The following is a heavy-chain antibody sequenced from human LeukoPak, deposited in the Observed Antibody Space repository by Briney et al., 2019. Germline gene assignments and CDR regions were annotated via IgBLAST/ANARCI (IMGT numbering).Heavy chain of an antibody. V-gene: IGHV1-46*01. CDR1: GYTFTSYY. D-gene: IGHD6-25*01. CDR3: ARSYSSGLDY. Sequence: ASVKVSCKASGYTFTSYYMHWVRQAPGQGLEWMGIINPSGGSTSYAQMVQGRVTMTRDTSTSTVSMELTNLRSEDTAVYYCARSYSSGLDYWGKGALVTVSS. J-gene: IGHJ4*02. CDR2: INPSGGST.